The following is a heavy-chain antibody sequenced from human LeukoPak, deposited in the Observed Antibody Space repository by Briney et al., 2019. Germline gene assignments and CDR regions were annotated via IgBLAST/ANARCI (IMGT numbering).Heavy chain of an antibody. V-gene: IGHV1-46*01. CDR2: INPSGGST. CDR3: ARDLGARIKPGMLAR. CDR1: GYTFTSYY. D-gene: IGHD1-14*01. Sequence: ASVKASCKASGYTFTSYYMHWVRQAPGQGLEWMGIINPSGGSTSYAQKFQGRVTMTRDTSTSTVYMELSSLRSEDTAVYYCARDLGARIKPGMLARWGQGTLVTVSS. J-gene: IGHJ4*02.